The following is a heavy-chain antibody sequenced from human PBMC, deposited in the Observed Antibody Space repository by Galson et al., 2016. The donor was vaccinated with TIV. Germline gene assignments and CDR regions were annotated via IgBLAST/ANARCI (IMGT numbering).Heavy chain of an antibody. CDR1: GYTFSKYG. Sequence: SVKVSCKASGYTFSKYGISWVRQAPGQGLEWVGWIGANSGDTNSAQKLQGRVTLATDTSTSTAYMEMRSLRSDDTAVYYWARDRGSMTMILVADNYYAMDVWGQGTTVTVSS. D-gene: IGHD3-22*01. V-gene: IGHV1-18*01. CDR2: IGANSGDT. J-gene: IGHJ6*02. CDR3: ARDRGSMTMILVADNYYAMDV.